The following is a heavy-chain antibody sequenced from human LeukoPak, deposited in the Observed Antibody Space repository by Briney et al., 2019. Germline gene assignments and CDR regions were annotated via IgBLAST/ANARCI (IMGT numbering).Heavy chain of an antibody. CDR1: GFTFNSYA. D-gene: IGHD3-22*01. Sequence: PGGSLRLSCAASGFTFNSYAMSWVRQAPGKALEWVSAISGSGGSTYYADSVKGRFTISRDNSKNTLYQQMTSLRAEDTAVSYCAKGPTLRSRGSYDYWGQGTLVTVSS. CDR2: ISGSGGST. J-gene: IGHJ4*02. CDR3: AKGPTLRSRGSYDY. V-gene: IGHV3-23*01.